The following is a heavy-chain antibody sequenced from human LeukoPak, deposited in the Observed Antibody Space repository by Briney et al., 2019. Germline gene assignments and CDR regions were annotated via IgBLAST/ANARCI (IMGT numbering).Heavy chain of an antibody. CDR1: GFTFSSYA. Sequence: GGSLRLSCAASGFTFSSYAMSWVRQAPGKGLEWVAVIWYDGSNKYYADSVKGRFTISRDNSKNTLYLQMNSLRAEDTAVYYCTKGTIWLPFDYWGQGTLVTVSS. J-gene: IGHJ4*02. CDR3: TKGTIWLPFDY. V-gene: IGHV3-33*06. CDR2: IWYDGSNK. D-gene: IGHD5-18*01.